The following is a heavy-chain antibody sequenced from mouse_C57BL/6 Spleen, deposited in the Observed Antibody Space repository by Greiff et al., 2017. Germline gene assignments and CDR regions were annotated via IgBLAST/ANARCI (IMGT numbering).Heavy chain of an antibody. Sequence: VKLMESGPELVKPGASVKISCKASGYAFSSSWMNWVKQRPGKGLEWIGRIYPGDGDTNYNGKFKGKATLTADKSSSTAYMQLSSLTSEDSAVYFCARSYYSNYFDYWGQGTTLTVSS. V-gene: IGHV1-82*01. CDR3: ARSYYSNYFDY. J-gene: IGHJ2*01. CDR2: IYPGDGDT. D-gene: IGHD2-5*01. CDR1: GYAFSSSW.